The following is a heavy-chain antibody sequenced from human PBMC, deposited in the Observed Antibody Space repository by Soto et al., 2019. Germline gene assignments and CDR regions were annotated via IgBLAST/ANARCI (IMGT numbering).Heavy chain of an antibody. CDR2: ISYDGSNK. J-gene: IGHJ4*02. Sequence: GGSLRLSCAASGFTFSRYGMHWVRQAPGKGLEWVAVISYDGSNKYYADSVKGRFTISRDNSKNTLYLQMNSLRAEDTAVYYCAKANDILTGYSDYWGQGTLVTVSS. V-gene: IGHV3-30*18. CDR3: AKANDILTGYSDY. CDR1: GFTFSRYG. D-gene: IGHD3-9*01.